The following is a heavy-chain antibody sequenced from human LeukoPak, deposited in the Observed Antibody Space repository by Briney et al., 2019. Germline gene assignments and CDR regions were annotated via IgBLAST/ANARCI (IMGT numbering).Heavy chain of an antibody. CDR1: GFTFSSYP. CDR2: ISYDGSKI. J-gene: IGHJ3*01. V-gene: IGHV3-30-3*01. CDR3: VRESGWGLPHAFDF. D-gene: IGHD3-3*01. Sequence: GGSLRLSCAASGFTFSSYPLHWVRQAPGKGLEWVTLISYDGSKIYYADSVKGRFTISRDNSKNTLYLQMNSLRAEDTAVYYCVRESGWGLPHAFDFWGQGTMVTVSS.